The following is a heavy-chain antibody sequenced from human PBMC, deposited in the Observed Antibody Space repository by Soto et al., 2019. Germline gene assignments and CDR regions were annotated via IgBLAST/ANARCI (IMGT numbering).Heavy chain of an antibody. V-gene: IGHV5-51*01. J-gene: IGHJ5*02. CDR3: ARLEYSRKWLP. CDR2: IYPGDSDT. Sequence: GESLKISCTGSGYSLSSYWMGWVRQMPGKGLEWMGIIYPGDSDTRYSLSFQGQVTISADKSINTAYLQWSSLKDSDTAMYYCARLEYSRKWLPWGQGTLVTVS. D-gene: IGHD3-22*01. CDR1: GYSLSSYW.